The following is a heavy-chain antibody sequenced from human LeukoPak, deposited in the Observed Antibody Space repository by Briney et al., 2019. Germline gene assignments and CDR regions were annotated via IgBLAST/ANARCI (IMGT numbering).Heavy chain of an antibody. CDR1: GFTFSSYA. J-gene: IGHJ4*02. CDR2: ISYDGSNK. CDR3: ARDVGGRRTGTTFDY. Sequence: GRSLGLSCAASGFTFSSYAMHWVRQAPGKGLEWVAVISYDGSNKYYADSVKGRFTISRDNSKNTLYLQMNSLRAEDTAVYYCARDVGGRRTGTTFDYWGQGTLVTVSS. V-gene: IGHV3-30-3*01. D-gene: IGHD1-7*01.